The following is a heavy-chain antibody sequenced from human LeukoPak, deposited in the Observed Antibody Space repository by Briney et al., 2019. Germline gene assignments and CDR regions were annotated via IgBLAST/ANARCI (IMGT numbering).Heavy chain of an antibody. CDR2: IRDDGGDK. J-gene: IGHJ4*02. CDR3: AKVFSGFCTIKNCYPPDE. V-gene: IGHV3-30*02. Sequence: GGSLRLSCAASGFTFNNYGMHWVRQAPGKGLEWVAFIRDDGGDKFYADSVKDRFTISRDSSKNTLYLQMNSLRAEDTALYYCAKVFSGFCTIKNCYPPDEGGREPRVTVPS. D-gene: IGHD2-8*01. CDR1: GFTFNNYG.